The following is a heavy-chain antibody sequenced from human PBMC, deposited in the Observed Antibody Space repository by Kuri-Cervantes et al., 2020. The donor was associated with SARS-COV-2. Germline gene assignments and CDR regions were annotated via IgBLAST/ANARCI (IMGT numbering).Heavy chain of an antibody. CDR2: IYSGGSST. V-gene: IGHV3-23*03. CDR3: AKGGGSPSVDLDY. Sequence: GESLKISCAASGFTFSSYAMSWVRQAPGKGLEWVSAIYSGGSSTYYADSVKGRLTISRDNSKNTLYLQMNSLRAEDTAVYYCAKGGGSPSVDLDYWGQGTLVTVSS. CDR1: GFTFSSYA. D-gene: IGHD1-26*01. J-gene: IGHJ4*02.